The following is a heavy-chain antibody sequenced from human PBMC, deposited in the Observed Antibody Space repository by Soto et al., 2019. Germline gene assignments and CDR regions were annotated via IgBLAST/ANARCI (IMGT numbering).Heavy chain of an antibody. CDR1: GGSFSGYY. D-gene: IGHD6-13*01. Sequence: LSLTCAVYGGSFSGYYWSWIRQPPGKGLEWIGEINHSGSTNYNPSLKSRVTISVDTSKNQFSLKLSSVTAADTAVYYCARVHRAAGLKLGGAFDIWGQGTMVTVS. CDR2: INHSGST. V-gene: IGHV4-34*01. J-gene: IGHJ3*02. CDR3: ARVHRAAGLKLGGAFDI.